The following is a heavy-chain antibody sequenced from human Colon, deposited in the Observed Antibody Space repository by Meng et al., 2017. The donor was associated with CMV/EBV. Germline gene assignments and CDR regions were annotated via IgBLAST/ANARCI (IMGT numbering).Heavy chain of an antibody. CDR3: AREGMSTPSAADS. J-gene: IGHJ4*02. CDR2: IDPSSGDT. CDR1: GYTITNYF. D-gene: IGHD6-25*01. Sequence: CKASGYTITNYFIHWVRQAPGQGLEWMGWIDPSSGDTNFAQNFQGRVSMTRDTSITTAHMELTSLTSDDTALYYCAREGMSTPSAADSWGQGTLVTVSS. V-gene: IGHV1-2*02.